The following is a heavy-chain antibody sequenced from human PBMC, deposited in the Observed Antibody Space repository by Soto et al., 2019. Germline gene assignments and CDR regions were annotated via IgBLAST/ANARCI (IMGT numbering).Heavy chain of an antibody. V-gene: IGHV3-21*01. J-gene: IGHJ4*02. CDR3: ARERGSWYYFDF. Sequence: GGSLRLSCAASGFTFRSYTMNWVRQAPGKGLEWVSSISDTSSSKYYADSIKGRFTISRDNAKNSLFVQMNSLRAEDTAVYFCARERGSWYYFDFWGQGTLVTVSS. CDR1: GFTFRSYT. D-gene: IGHD6-19*01. CDR2: ISDTSSSK.